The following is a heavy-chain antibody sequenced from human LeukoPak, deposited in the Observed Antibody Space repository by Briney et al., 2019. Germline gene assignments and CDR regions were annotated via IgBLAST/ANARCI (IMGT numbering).Heavy chain of an antibody. Sequence: WASVKVSCTASGYTFTSYGISWVRQAPGQGLEWMGWISAYNGNTNYAQKLQGRVTMTTDTSTSTAYMELRSLRSDDTAVYYCARLAAGTPDTYYYYYMDVWGKGTTVTVSS. J-gene: IGHJ6*03. V-gene: IGHV1-18*01. CDR3: ARLAAGTPDTYYYYYMDV. CDR1: GYTFTSYG. CDR2: ISAYNGNT. D-gene: IGHD6-13*01.